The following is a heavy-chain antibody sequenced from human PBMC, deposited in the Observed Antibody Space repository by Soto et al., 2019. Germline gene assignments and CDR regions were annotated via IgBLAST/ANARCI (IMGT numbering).Heavy chain of an antibody. Sequence: QVQLQESGPGLVKPSGTLSLSCALSGGSVSNNNWWSWVRQSPGNGLEWIGEIHQSGGTNYNPSLESRATISVDKSKNEFSLRLKSVTAADTAVEYCTKNSAYALDYWGLGTLVTVSS. CDR1: GGSVSNNNW. V-gene: IGHV4-4*02. CDR2: IHQSGGT. D-gene: IGHD5-12*01. J-gene: IGHJ4*02. CDR3: TKNSAYALDY.